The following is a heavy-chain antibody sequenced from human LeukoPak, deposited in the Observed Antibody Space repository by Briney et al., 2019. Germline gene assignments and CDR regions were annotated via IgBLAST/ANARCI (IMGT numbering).Heavy chain of an antibody. D-gene: IGHD6-13*01. CDR1: GGTFSSYA. V-gene: IGHV1-69*05. Sequence: SVKVSCKASGGTFSSYAISWVRQAPGQGLEWMGGIIPIFGTANYAQKFQGRVTITTDESTSTAYMELSSLRSEDTAVYYCARVSRIAAAAFDYWGQGTLVTVSS. CDR3: ARVSRIAAAAFDY. CDR2: IIPIFGTA. J-gene: IGHJ4*02.